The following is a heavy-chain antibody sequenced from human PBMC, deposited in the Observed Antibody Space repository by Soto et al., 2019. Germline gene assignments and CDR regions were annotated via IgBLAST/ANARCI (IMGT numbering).Heavy chain of an antibody. V-gene: IGHV1-2*02. Sequence: QVQLVQSGAEVKEPGDSVRVSCEASGYTFTAYYIHWVRQAPGQGLGWMGWINPKFGDTTYAQDFQGRLNLTRDMSISTVYMDLSRLTSDYTAIYYCARNMDYYYGPGSGNGHGVWGQGTTVNVFS. D-gene: IGHD3-10*01. J-gene: IGHJ6*02. CDR3: ARNMDYYYGPGSGNGHGV. CDR2: INPKFGDT. CDR1: GYTFTAYY.